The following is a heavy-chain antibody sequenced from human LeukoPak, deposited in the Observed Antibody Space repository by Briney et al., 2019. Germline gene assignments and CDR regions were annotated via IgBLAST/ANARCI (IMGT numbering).Heavy chain of an antibody. D-gene: IGHD3-10*01. V-gene: IGHV4-34*01. CDR3: ARDVGYYASGIYP. CDR2: INHSGST. J-gene: IGHJ5*02. CDR1: GGSFSGYY. Sequence: SSETLSLTCAVYGGSFSGYYWSWIRQPPGKGLEWIGEINHSGSTNYNPSLKSRVTISVDTSKNQFSLKLNSVTAADTAVYYCARDVGYYASGIYPWGQGTLVTVSS.